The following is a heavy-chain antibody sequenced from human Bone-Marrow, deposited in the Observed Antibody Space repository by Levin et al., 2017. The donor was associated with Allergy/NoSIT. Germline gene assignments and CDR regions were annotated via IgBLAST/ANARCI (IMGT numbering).Heavy chain of an antibody. D-gene: IGHD3-22*01. V-gene: IGHV3-48*02. CDR1: GFSFWHYT. CDR2: ISSSGDST. CDR3: ARNPARGYYDSSGYSGDH. Sequence: GGSLRLSCAASGFSFWHYTMNWVRQAPGKGLEWVSCISSSGDSTYYADSVKGRFTISRDNAKNSLYLQLNRLRDEDTALYYCARNPARGYYDSSGYSGDHWGQGTLVTVSS. J-gene: IGHJ4*02.